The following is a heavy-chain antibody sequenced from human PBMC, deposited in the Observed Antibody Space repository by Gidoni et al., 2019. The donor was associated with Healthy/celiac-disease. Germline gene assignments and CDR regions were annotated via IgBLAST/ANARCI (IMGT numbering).Heavy chain of an antibody. J-gene: IGHJ4*02. CDR2: INHSGST. V-gene: IGHV4-34*01. CDR3: ARGSIAVAGDYFDY. Sequence: QVQLQQWGAGLLKPSETLSLTCAVYGGSFSGYYWSWIRQPPGKGLEWIGEINHSGSTNYNPSLKSRVTISVDTSKNQFSLKLSSVTAADTAVYYCARGSIAVAGDYFDYWGQGTLVTVSS. CDR1: GGSFSGYY. D-gene: IGHD6-19*01.